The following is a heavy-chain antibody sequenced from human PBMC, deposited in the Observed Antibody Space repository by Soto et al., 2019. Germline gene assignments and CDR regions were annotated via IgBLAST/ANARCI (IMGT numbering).Heavy chain of an antibody. D-gene: IGHD3-10*01. CDR1: GFTFSSYA. CDR2: ISYDGSNK. CDR3: ASEGVRMVRGVIIAYYGMDV. V-gene: IGHV3-30-3*01. J-gene: IGHJ6*02. Sequence: GSLRLSCAASGFTFSSYAMHWVRQAPGKGLEWVAVISYDGSNKYYADSVKGRFTISRDNSKNTLYLQMNSLRAEDTAVYYCASEGVRMVRGVIIAYYGMDVWGQGTTVTVSS.